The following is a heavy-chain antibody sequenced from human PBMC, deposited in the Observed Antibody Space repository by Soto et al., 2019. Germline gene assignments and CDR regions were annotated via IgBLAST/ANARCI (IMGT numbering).Heavy chain of an antibody. CDR1: GYTFTGYY. CDR2: INPNSGGT. D-gene: IGHD1-1*01. Sequence: ASVKVSCKASGYTFTGYYMHWVRQAPGQGLEWMGWINPNSGGTNYAQKFQGRVTMTRDTSISTAYMELSRLRSDDTAVYYCARVRLGSPEYNWFDPWGQGTLVTVSS. CDR3: ARVRLGSPEYNWFDP. V-gene: IGHV1-2*02. J-gene: IGHJ5*02.